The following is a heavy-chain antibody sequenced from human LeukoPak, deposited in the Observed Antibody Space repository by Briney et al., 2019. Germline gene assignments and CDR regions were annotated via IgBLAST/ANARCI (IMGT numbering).Heavy chain of an antibody. J-gene: IGHJ4*02. CDR2: IIPILGIA. CDR3: ARDHYDSSGYYFDY. Sequence: SVKVSCKASGGTFSSYAISWVRQAPGQGLEWMGRIIPILGIANYAQKFQGRVTITADKSTSTAYMELSSLRSEDTAVYYCARDHYDSSGYYFDYWGQGALVTVSS. V-gene: IGHV1-69*04. CDR1: GGTFSSYA. D-gene: IGHD3-22*01.